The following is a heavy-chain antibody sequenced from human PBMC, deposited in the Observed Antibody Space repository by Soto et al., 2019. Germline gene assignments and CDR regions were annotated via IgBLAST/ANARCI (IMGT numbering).Heavy chain of an antibody. J-gene: IGHJ4*02. CDR3: ARDRGHVEWLPRQIDY. V-gene: IGHV1-69*06. Sequence: QVQLVQSGAEVMQPGSSVKVSCKPSGGTLTNFINYPINWVRQSPGQGLEWMGGIVPNIGTVNYAQKFQGRVTMTADKSTGTVYMELSSLRSDDSALYYCARDRGHVEWLPRQIDYWGQGTTVTVSS. CDR2: IVPNIGTV. CDR1: GGTLTNFINYP. D-gene: IGHD3-3*01.